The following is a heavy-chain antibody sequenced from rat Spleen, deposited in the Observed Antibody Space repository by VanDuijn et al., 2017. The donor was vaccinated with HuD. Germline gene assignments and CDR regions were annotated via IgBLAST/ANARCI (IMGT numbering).Heavy chain of an antibody. J-gene: IGHJ4*01. CDR1: GLSLTSNG. D-gene: IGHD1-11*01. V-gene: IGHV2-47*01. Sequence: QVQLKESGPGLVQPSQTLSLTCTVSGLSLTSNGVSWVRQPPGKGLEWMGGIWGDGSTNYNSAIKSRLSISRDTSKSQVFLKMNSLQTEDTAMYFCARMSTWGIADYWGQGASVTVSS. CDR2: IWGDGST. CDR3: ARMSTWGIADY.